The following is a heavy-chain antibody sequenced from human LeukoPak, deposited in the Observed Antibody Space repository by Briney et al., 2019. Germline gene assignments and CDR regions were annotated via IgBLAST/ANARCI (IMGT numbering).Heavy chain of an antibody. CDR2: IYYSGST. CDR1: GGSISSYY. CDR3: ARSGGDHRYYFGY. V-gene: IGHV4-59*01. D-gene: IGHD2-21*01. J-gene: IGHJ4*02. Sequence: PSETLSLTCTVSGGSISSYYWSWIRQPPGKGLEWIGYIYYSGSTNYNPSLKSRVTISVDTSKNQFSLKLSSVTAADTAVYYCARSGGDHRYYFGYWGQGALVTVSS.